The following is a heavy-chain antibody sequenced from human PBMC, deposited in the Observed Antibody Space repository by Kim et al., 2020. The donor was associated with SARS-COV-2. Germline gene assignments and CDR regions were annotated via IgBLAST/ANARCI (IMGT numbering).Heavy chain of an antibody. D-gene: IGHD5-18*01. CDR1: GFTFDDYT. J-gene: IGHJ4*02. CDR2: ISWDGGST. V-gene: IGHV3-43*01. Sequence: GGSLRLSCAASGFTFDDYTMHWVRQAPGKGLEWVSLISWDGGSTYYADSVKGRFTISRDNSKNSLYLQMNSLRTEDTALYYCAKSGGIQLWLGWWFDYWGQGTLVTVSS. CDR3: AKSGGIQLWLGWWFDY.